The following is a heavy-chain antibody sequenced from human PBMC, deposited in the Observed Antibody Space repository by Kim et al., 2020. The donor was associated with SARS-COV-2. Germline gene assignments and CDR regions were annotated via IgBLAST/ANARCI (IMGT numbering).Heavy chain of an antibody. D-gene: IGHD3-3*01. Sequence: GGSLRLSCAASGFTFSSYDMHWVRQATGKGLEWVSAIGTAGDTYYPGSVKGRFTISRENAKNSLYLQMNSLRAGDTAAYYCARGNGYYDFWSGYSMYYFDYWGQGTLVTVSS. V-gene: IGHV3-13*01. J-gene: IGHJ4*02. CDR2: IGTAGDT. CDR3: ARGNGYYDFWSGYSMYYFDY. CDR1: GFTFSSYD.